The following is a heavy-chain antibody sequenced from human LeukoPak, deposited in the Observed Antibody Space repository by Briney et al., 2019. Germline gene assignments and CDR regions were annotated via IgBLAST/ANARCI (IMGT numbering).Heavy chain of an antibody. J-gene: IGHJ4*02. CDR3: AKLGGQYCSSTSCGVY. Sequence: GGSLRLSCAASGFTFISYAMSWVRQAPGKGLEWVSTISGSGGSTYYADSVKGRFTISRDNSKNTLSLQMNSLRTEDTAVYYCAKLGGQYCSSTSCGVYWGQGTLVTVSS. CDR2: ISGSGGST. CDR1: GFTFISYA. V-gene: IGHV3-23*01. D-gene: IGHD2-2*01.